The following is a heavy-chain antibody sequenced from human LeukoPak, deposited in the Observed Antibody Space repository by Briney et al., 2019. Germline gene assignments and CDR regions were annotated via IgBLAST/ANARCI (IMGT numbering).Heavy chain of an antibody. J-gene: IGHJ3*01. D-gene: IGHD3-22*01. CDR2: IWYDGNSK. CDR3: AKEPRTYYYDSSGPGV. CDR1: GFTFSSYG. V-gene: IGHV3-30*02. Sequence: PGGTLRLSCAASGFTFSSYGMSWVRQAPGKGLEWVAFIWYDGNSKYYADSVKGRFTISRDNSKNTLYLQINSLRAEDTAVYYCAKEPRTYYYDSSGPGVWGQGTMVTVSS.